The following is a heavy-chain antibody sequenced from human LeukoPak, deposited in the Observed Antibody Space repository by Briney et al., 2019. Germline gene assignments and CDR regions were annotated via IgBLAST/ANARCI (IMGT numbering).Heavy chain of an antibody. CDR3: ARDRLHAFYYGSGSYYGMDV. J-gene: IGHJ6*02. V-gene: IGHV1-69*01. Sequence: SVKVSCKASGGTFSSYAISWVRQAPGQGLEWMGGIIPIFGTANYAQKSQGRVTITADESTSTAYMELSSLRSEDTAVYYCARDRLHAFYYGSGSYYGMDVWGQGTTVTVSS. CDR1: GGTFSSYA. CDR2: IIPIFGTA. D-gene: IGHD3-10*01.